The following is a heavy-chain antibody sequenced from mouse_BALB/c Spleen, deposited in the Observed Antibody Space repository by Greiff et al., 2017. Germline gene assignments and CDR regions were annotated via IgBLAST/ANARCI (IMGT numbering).Heavy chain of an antibody. J-gene: IGHJ2*01. V-gene: IGHV3-6*02. CDR2: ISYDGSN. Sequence: EVKLVESGPGLVKPSQSLSLTCSVTGYSITSGYYWNWIRQFPGNKLEWMGYISYDGSNNYNPSLKNRISITRDTSKNQFFLKLNSVTTEDTATYYCAREYDYDVFDYWGQGTTLTVSS. CDR1: GYSITSGYY. D-gene: IGHD2-4*01. CDR3: AREYDYDVFDY.